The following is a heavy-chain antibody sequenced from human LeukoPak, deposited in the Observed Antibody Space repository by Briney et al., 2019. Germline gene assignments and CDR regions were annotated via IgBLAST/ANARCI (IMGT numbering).Heavy chain of an antibody. CDR2: IRKDGTGN. J-gene: IGHJ4*02. D-gene: IGHD2/OR15-2a*01. CDR1: GFSLSRYW. CDR3: ARDLDFYATDY. V-gene: IGHV3-7*01. Sequence: GGSLRLSCAASGFSLSRYWMSWVRQAPGQGLEWVANIRKDGTGNHYVDSVKGRFTISKDNARNSLYLQMSSLRADDTAVYYCARDLDFYATDYWGQGTLVTVSS.